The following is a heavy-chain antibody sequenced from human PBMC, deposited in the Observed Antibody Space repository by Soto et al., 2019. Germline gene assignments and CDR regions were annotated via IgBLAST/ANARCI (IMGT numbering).Heavy chain of an antibody. Sequence: GGSLRLSCAASGFTFSSYAMSWVRQAPGKGLEWVSAISGSGGSTYYADSGKGRFTISRDNSKNTLYLQMNSLRAEDTAVYYCARIPGGIAVAGTYDYWGQGTLVTVSS. J-gene: IGHJ4*02. V-gene: IGHV3-23*01. CDR3: ARIPGGIAVAGTYDY. CDR2: ISGSGGST. CDR1: GFTFSSYA. D-gene: IGHD6-19*01.